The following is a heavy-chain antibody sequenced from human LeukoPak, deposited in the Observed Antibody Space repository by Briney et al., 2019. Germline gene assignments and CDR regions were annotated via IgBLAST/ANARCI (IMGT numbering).Heavy chain of an antibody. CDR3: ARDPNGDYIGAFEI. CDR2: ISGAGGTT. D-gene: IGHD4-17*01. CDR1: GFTFSSYA. J-gene: IGHJ3*02. Sequence: GGSLRLSCAASGFTFSSYAMMWLRQAPGKGLEWVSAISGAGGTTLYADSVKGRFTISRDNSKNTLYLQMTSLRVEDTAVYYCARDPNGDYIGAFEIWGQGTMVAVSS. V-gene: IGHV3-23*01.